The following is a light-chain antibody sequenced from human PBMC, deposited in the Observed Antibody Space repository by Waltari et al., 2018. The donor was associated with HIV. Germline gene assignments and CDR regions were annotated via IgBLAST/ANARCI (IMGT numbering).Light chain of an antibody. V-gene: IGLV3-10*01. CDR1: ALPKKS. CDR3: YSTDTSGHHRV. Sequence: SYELTQPPSVSVSPGQTARITCPGDALPKKSAYWYQQKSGQAPVLVIYEDSKRPSGIPERFAGSSSGTVATLTISGAQVEDESDYYCYSTDTSGHHRVFGGGTKLTVL. J-gene: IGLJ2*01. CDR2: EDS.